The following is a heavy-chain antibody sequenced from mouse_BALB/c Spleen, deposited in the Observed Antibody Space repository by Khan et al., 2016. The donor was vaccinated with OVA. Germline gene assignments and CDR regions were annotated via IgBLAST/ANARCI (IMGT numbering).Heavy chain of an antibody. V-gene: IGHV3-2*02. Sequence: EVQLVESGPGLVKPSQSLSLTCTVTGYSITSDYAWNWIRQFPGNKLEWMGFISYSGNTNYNPSLKRRISITRDTSKNQFFLQLNSVTTEDTATYYCARIYGGDFDYWGQGTTLTGSS. CDR1: GYSITSDYA. CDR3: ARIYGGDFDY. D-gene: IGHD1-1*01. J-gene: IGHJ2*01. CDR2: ISYSGNT.